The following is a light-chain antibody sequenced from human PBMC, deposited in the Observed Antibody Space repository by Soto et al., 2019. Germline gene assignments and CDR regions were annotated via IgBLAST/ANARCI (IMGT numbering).Light chain of an antibody. CDR2: DAS. J-gene: IGKJ5*01. Sequence: IVLTQSPATLPLWPGETAILSCRASQTVSSYLSWYQHKPGQAPRLLVYDASMRAPGIPAWFSGSGSGADFPLTISSLEPEDFADYYCQQRSTSITFGQGTRLEIE. CDR3: QQRSTSIT. V-gene: IGKV3-11*01. CDR1: QTVSSY.